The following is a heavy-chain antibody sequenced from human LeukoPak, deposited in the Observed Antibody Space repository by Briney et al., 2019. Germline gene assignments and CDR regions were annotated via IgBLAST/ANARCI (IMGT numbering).Heavy chain of an antibody. V-gene: IGHV4-59*01. CDR2: IYYSGST. J-gene: IGHJ3*02. Sequence: SETLSLTCTVSGGSISSYYWSWIRQPPGKGLEWIGYIYYSGSTNYNPSLKSRVTISVDTSKNQFSLKLSSVTAADTAVYYCARRSSGYSYYAFDIWGQGTMVTVSS. CDR3: ARRSSGYSYYAFDI. D-gene: IGHD3-22*01. CDR1: GGSISSYY.